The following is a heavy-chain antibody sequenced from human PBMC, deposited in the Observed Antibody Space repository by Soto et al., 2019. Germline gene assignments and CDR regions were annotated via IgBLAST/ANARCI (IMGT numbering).Heavy chain of an antibody. D-gene: IGHD3-3*01. J-gene: IGHJ6*02. V-gene: IGHV4-59*01. CDR1: GGSISSYY. CDR3: ARVPHYDFWSGYYGDYYYGMDV. CDR2: IYYSGST. Sequence: QVQLQESGPGLVKPSETLSLTCTVSGGSISSYYWSWIRQPPGKGLEWIGYIYYSGSTNYNPSLKSRVTISVDTSKNQFSLKLSSVTAADTAVYYCARVPHYDFWSGYYGDYYYGMDVWGQGTTVTVSS.